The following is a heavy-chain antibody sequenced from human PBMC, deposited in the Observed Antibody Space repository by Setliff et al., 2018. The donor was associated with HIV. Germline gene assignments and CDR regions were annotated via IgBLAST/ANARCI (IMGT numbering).Heavy chain of an antibody. D-gene: IGHD2-21*01. CDR1: GGSFSGYY. V-gene: IGHV4-34*01. CDR2: INHSGST. Sequence: SETLSLTCAVYGGSFSGYYWSWIRQPPGKGLEWIGEINHSGSTNYNPSLKSRVTISVDTSKNQFSLKLNSVTAADTAVYYCARLPRLYDMDVWGQGTTVTVSS. J-gene: IGHJ6*02. CDR3: ARLPRLYDMDV.